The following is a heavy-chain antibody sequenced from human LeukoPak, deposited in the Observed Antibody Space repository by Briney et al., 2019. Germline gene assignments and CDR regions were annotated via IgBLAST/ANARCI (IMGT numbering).Heavy chain of an antibody. CDR3: ARVVGGGNEGGFVDV. CDR1: GYTLTELS. D-gene: IGHD4-23*01. J-gene: IGHJ6*04. Sequence: ASAKVSCKVSGYTLTELSMHWVRQAPGKGLEWMGGFDPEDGETIYAQKFQGRVTMTEDTSTDTAYMELSSLRSEDTAVYYCARVVGGGNEGGFVDVWGKGTTVTVSS. V-gene: IGHV1-24*01. CDR2: FDPEDGET.